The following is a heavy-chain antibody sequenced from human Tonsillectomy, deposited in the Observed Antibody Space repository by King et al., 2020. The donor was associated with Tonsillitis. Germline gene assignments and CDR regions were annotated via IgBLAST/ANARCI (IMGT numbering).Heavy chain of an antibody. CDR1: GYTFITYA. Sequence: QLVQSGAEVKKPGASVKVSCKASGYTFITYAINWVRQAPGQGLEWMGWISPYNGNTKYAENLQGRVTMTTDTSTTTAYMELRSLTSDDTAIYYCVRADVSTGFYSPFDYWGQGTLVSVSS. V-gene: IGHV1-18*01. CDR3: VRADVSTGFYSPFDY. CDR2: ISPYNGNT. D-gene: IGHD3-22*01. J-gene: IGHJ4*02.